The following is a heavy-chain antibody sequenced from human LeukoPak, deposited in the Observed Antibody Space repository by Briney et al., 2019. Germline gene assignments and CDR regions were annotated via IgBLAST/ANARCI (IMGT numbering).Heavy chain of an antibody. D-gene: IGHD3-10*01. J-gene: IGHJ4*02. V-gene: IGHV3-48*03. CDR3: ASSITLIRGVIIAAYDDFDY. Sequence: GGSLRLSCATSGFSFSNYEMNWVRQAPGKGLEWVSYISSSGSTIYYADSVKGRFTISRDNAKNSLYLQMNSLRAEDTAVYFCASSITLIRGVIIAAYDDFDYWGQGTLVTVSS. CDR2: ISSSGSTI. CDR1: GFSFSNYE.